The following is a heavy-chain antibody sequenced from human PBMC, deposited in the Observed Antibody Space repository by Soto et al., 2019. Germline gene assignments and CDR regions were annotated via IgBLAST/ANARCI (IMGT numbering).Heavy chain of an antibody. CDR3: ARGAYNDYSHWFDP. Sequence: QVQLVQSGAEVRKPGASVRVSFKATGYSFTRHDSNWLRQAAGQGLEWMGWMNPNSGNAVYAQKFQGRVTMTRNTSITTAYIEVTSLKSEDTAVYFCARGAYNDYSHWFDPWGQGTLVTVSS. CDR1: GYSFTRHD. D-gene: IGHD4-4*01. CDR2: MNPNSGNA. V-gene: IGHV1-8*01. J-gene: IGHJ5*02.